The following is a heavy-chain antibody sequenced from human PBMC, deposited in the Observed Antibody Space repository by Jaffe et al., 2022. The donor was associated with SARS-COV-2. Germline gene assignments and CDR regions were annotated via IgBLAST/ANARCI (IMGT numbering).Heavy chain of an antibody. Sequence: QVQLQQWGAGLLKPSETLSLTCAVYGGSFSGYYWSWIRQPPGKGLEWIGEINHSGSTNYNPSLKSRVTISVDTSKNQFSLKLSSVTAADTAVYYCARWGCSGGSCKNWFDPWGQGTLVTVSS. V-gene: IGHV4-34*01. D-gene: IGHD2-15*01. CDR1: GGSFSGYY. CDR2: INHSGST. J-gene: IGHJ5*02. CDR3: ARWGCSGGSCKNWFDP.